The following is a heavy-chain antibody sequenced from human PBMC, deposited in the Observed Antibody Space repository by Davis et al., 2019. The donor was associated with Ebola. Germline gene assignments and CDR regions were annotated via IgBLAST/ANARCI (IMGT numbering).Heavy chain of an antibody. Sequence: ASVQVSCKASGYTFIMYGITWVRQAPGQGLEWMGWISAYNGNTDYAQKLQGRVTMTTDTSTSTAYMGLRSLRSDDTAVYYCARDTVPFDSWGQGTLVTVSS. V-gene: IGHV1-18*04. J-gene: IGHJ4*02. D-gene: IGHD4-11*01. CDR1: GYTFIMYG. CDR2: ISAYNGNT. CDR3: ARDTVPFDS.